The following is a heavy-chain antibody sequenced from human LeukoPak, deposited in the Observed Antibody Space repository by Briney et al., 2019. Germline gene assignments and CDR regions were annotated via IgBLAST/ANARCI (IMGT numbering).Heavy chain of an antibody. CDR2: IYYSGST. J-gene: IGHJ4*02. CDR1: GGSISSYY. D-gene: IGHD4-17*01. CDR3: ARERLGYGDYPDY. V-gene: IGHV4-59*12. Sequence: PSETLSLTCTVSGGSISSYYWSWIRQPPGKGLEWIGYIYYSGSTNYNPSLKSRVTISVDTSKNQFSLKLSSVTAADTAVYYCARERLGYGDYPDYWGQGTLVTVSS.